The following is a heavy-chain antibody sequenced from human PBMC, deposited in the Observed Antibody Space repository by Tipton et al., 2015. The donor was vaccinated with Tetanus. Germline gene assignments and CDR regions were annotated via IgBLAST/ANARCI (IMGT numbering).Heavy chain of an antibody. CDR2: IYYSGST. D-gene: IGHD5-12*01. CDR3: ASDYSGVPYFDY. CDR1: GGSISSGGYY. J-gene: IGHJ4*02. V-gene: IGHV4-31*02. Sequence: LRLSCTVSGGSISSGGYYWSWIRQHPGKGLEWIGYIYYSGSTYYNPSLKSRVTISVDTSKNQFSLELSSVTAADTAVYYCASDYSGVPYFDYWGQGTLVTVSS.